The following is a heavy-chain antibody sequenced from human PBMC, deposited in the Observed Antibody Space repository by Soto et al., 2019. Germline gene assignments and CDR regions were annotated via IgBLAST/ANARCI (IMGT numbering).Heavy chain of an antibody. J-gene: IGHJ6*03. CDR1: GYTFTSYG. Sequence: ASVKVSCKASGYTFTSYGISWVRQAPGQGLEWMGWISAYNGNTNYAQKLQGRVTMTTDTSTSTAYMELRSLRSDDTDVYYCARIAPSSSSGWRNKHYYYYYMDVWGKGTTVTVSS. CDR2: ISAYNGNT. V-gene: IGHV1-18*01. CDR3: ARIAPSSSSGWRNKHYYYYYMDV. D-gene: IGHD6-19*01.